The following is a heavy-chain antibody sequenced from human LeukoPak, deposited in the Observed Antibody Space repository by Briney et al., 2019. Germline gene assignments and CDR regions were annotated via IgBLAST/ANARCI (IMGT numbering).Heavy chain of an antibody. J-gene: IGHJ4*02. CDR2: INAGNGNT. V-gene: IGHV1-3*01. D-gene: IGHD6-19*01. Sequence: ASVKVSCKASGYTLTSYAMHWVRQAPGQRLEWMGWINAGNGNTIYSQRFQGRVTITRDTSASTAYMELSSLRSEDTAVYYCARGTGTSGWEDFDYWGQGTLVTVSS. CDR1: GYTLTSYA. CDR3: ARGTGTSGWEDFDY.